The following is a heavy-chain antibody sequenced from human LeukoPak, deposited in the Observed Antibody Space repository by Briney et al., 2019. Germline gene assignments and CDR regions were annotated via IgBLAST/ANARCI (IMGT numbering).Heavy chain of an antibody. D-gene: IGHD3-22*01. J-gene: IGHJ4*02. CDR2: IKQDGSEK. V-gene: IGHV3-7*01. CDR1: GFTCSSYW. Sequence: GGSLRLSCAASGFTCSSYWMSWVRQAPGKGLEWVANIKQDGSEKYYVDSVRGRFTISRDNAKNALYLQMNSLRAEDTAVYYCGRDGPMTDNWGQGTLVTVSS. CDR3: GRDGPMTDN.